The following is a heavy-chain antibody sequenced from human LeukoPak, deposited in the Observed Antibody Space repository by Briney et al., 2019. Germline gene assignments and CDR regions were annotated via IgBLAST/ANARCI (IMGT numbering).Heavy chain of an antibody. J-gene: IGHJ4*02. Sequence: NPSETLSLTCIVSGGSISSYYWSWIRQPPGKGLEWIGYIYDSASSYNPSLKSRVTISVDTSKNQFSLKVRSVTAADTAVYYCAREGSSSWRYFDYWGQGTLVTVSS. CDR3: AREGSSSWRYFDY. CDR1: GGSISSYY. CDR2: IYDSAS. V-gene: IGHV4-59*12. D-gene: IGHD6-13*01.